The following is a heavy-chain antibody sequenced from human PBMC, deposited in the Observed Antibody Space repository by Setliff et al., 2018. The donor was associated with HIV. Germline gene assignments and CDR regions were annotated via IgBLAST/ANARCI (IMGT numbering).Heavy chain of an antibody. J-gene: IGHJ4*02. CDR2: ISDDGSDK. CDR1: GFPFSNYA. D-gene: IGHD3-10*02. Sequence: GGSLRLSCGVSGFPFSNYAMHWVRQAPGKGLEWVAIISDDGSDKHFADSLKGRFTISRDNSKNTMYLQMNSLKIEDTAIYYCARENYYVTEYWGQGTLVTVSS. V-gene: IGHV3-30*04. CDR3: ARENYYVTEY.